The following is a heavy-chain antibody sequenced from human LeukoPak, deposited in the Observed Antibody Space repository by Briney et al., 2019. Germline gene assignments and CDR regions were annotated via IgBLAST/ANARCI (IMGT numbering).Heavy chain of an antibody. J-gene: IGHJ4*02. D-gene: IGHD2-21*02. CDR3: ARRAYCGGDCYNDF. Sequence: GESLKISCKGSGYSFTRKWIGWVRQMPGKGLEWMAIIYPGDSDTRYSPSFQGQVTISADKSINTAYLQWSSLKASDTAMYYCARRAYCGGDCYNDFWGQGTLVTVSS. CDR2: IYPGDSDT. V-gene: IGHV5-51*01. CDR1: GYSFTRKW.